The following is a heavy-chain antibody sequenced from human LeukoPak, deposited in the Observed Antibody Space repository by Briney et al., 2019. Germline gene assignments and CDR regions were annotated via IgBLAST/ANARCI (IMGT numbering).Heavy chain of an antibody. Sequence: SETLFLSCTVSGASISSYYWSWIRQTPGKGLEWIGYIYDSGSTNYNPSLKRRLTISVDTSKNQFSLKLSSVTAADSAVYYCARCYGDYITEAYAFDVWGQGTMVTVSS. CDR2: IYDSGST. J-gene: IGHJ3*01. CDR3: ARCYGDYITEAYAFDV. V-gene: IGHV4-59*08. CDR1: GASISSYY. D-gene: IGHD4-17*01.